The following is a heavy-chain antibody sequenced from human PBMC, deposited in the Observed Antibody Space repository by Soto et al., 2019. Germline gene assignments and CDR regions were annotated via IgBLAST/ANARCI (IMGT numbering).Heavy chain of an antibody. CDR1: GFTFSSYA. J-gene: IGHJ3*02. D-gene: IGHD3-22*01. V-gene: IGHV3-30-3*01. CDR3: ARDSRYSSGYSDAFDI. Sequence: PGESLRLSCAASGFTFSSYAMHWVRQAPAKGLEWVAVISYDGSNKYYADSVKGRFTIPRDNTKNTLYLQMNSVRAEDTAVYYCARDSRYSSGYSDAFDIWGQGTMVTVSS. CDR2: ISYDGSNK.